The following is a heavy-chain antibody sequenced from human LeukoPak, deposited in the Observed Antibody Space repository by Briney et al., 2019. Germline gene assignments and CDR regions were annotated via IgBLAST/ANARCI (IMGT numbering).Heavy chain of an antibody. CDR3: AKSSPRLRLGELSFGPPDY. J-gene: IGHJ4*02. D-gene: IGHD3-16*02. Sequence: GGSLRLSCAASGFTFSSYAMSWVRQAPGKGLEWVSAISGSGCSTYYADSVKGRFTISRDNSKNTLYLQMNSLRAEDSAVYYCAKSSPRLRLGELSFGPPDYWGQGTLVTVSS. CDR2: ISGSGCST. V-gene: IGHV3-23*01. CDR1: GFTFSSYA.